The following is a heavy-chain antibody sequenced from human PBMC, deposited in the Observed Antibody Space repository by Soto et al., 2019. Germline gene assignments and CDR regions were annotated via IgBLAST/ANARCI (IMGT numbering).Heavy chain of an antibody. V-gene: IGHV3-23*01. J-gene: IGHJ4*02. CDR1: GFTFSTYA. CDR2: MSGSGGSA. Sequence: EVQLLESGGGLVQPGGSLRLSCAASGFTFSTYAMSWVRQAPEKGLEWVSGMSGSGGSAYNADSVKGRFTITSANSKHTAYLPMNRLRGEDRAVYFCRHRNSFGSGSSYKWGQGNLVTVSS. D-gene: IGHD3-10*01. CDR3: RHRNSFGSGSSYK.